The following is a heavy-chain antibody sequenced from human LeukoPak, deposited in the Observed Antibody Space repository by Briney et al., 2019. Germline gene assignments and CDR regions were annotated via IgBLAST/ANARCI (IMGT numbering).Heavy chain of an antibody. J-gene: IGHJ6*02. V-gene: IGHV3-21*01. CDR2: ISSSSSYI. Sequence: GGSLRLSCAASGFTFNTYTMNWVRQAPGKGLEWVSSISSSSSYIYYADSVKGRFTISRDNAKNSLYLQMNSLRAEDTAVYYCARDGGNYYYYGMDVWGQGTTVTVSS. D-gene: IGHD3-16*01. CDR3: ARDGGNYYYYGMDV. CDR1: GFTFNTYT.